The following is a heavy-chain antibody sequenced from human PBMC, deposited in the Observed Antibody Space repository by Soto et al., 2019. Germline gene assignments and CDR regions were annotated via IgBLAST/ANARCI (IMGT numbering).Heavy chain of an antibody. D-gene: IGHD3-22*01. V-gene: IGHV1-69*12. CDR2: IIPIFGTA. J-gene: IGHJ5*02. Sequence: QVQLVQSGAEVKKPGSSVKVSCKASGGTFSSYAITWVRQAPGQGLEWMGGIIPIFGTANYAQKFQARVTFAADESTGTAYMELSSLRSEDTAVYYCARDRGPSSGYYPYWFDPWGQGTLVTVSS. CDR3: ARDRGPSSGYYPYWFDP. CDR1: GGTFSSYA.